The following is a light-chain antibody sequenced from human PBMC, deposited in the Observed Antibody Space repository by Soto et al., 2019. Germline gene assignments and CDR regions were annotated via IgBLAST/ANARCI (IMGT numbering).Light chain of an antibody. CDR1: QSVGSY. V-gene: IGKV3-11*01. CDR3: QQRSNWHPIT. J-gene: IGKJ5*01. Sequence: EILFTQSPATLSLSPGERATLSCRASQSVGSYLAWYQQKPGQAPRLIIYDASNRATGIPARFSGSGSGTDFTLTISSLEPEDFASYYCQQRSNWHPITFGQGTRLEIK. CDR2: DAS.